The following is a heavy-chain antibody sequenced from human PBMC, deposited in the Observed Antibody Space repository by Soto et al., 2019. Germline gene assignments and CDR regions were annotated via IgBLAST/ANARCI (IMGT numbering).Heavy chain of an antibody. V-gene: IGHV4-59*01. J-gene: IGHJ4*02. D-gene: IGHD6-13*01. CDR3: ARDAYSSSWLDY. CDR2: IYFRGST. Sequence: QVQLQESGPGLVKPSGNLSLTCTVSGGSISSYYWSWIRQPPGKGLEWIGYIYFRGSTHYNPSLKSRVSFSIDTSKNQFSLNLRSVTAADTAVYYCARDAYSSSWLDYWGQGTLVTVSS. CDR1: GGSISSYY.